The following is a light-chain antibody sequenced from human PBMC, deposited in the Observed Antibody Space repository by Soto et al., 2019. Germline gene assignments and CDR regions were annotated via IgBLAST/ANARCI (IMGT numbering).Light chain of an antibody. CDR2: GAS. CDR1: QGIRND. V-gene: IGKV1-6*01. J-gene: IGKJ4*01. CDR3: LQDYTYPLT. Sequence: AIPMTQSPSSLSASVGDRVTITCRASQGIRNDLGWYQQKPGKAPKLLIYGASSLQSGVPSRFSGSGSGTDFTLTISSLQPEDFATYYCLQDYTYPLTFGGGTKVEIK.